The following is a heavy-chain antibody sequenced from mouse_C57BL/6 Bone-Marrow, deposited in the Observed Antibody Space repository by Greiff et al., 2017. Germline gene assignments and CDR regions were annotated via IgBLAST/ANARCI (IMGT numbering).Heavy chain of an antibody. V-gene: IGHV1-69*01. D-gene: IGHD2-3*01. CDR1: GYTFTSYW. CDR3: AREAVDGYYPLNYFDY. Sequence: QVQLQQPEAELVIPGASVKLSCKASGYTFTSYWMHWVKQRPGQGLEWIGEIDPSDSYTNYNQKFKGKSTLTVDKSSSTAYMQLSSLTSEDSAVYYCAREAVDGYYPLNYFDYWGQGTTLTVSS. J-gene: IGHJ2*01. CDR2: IDPSDSYT.